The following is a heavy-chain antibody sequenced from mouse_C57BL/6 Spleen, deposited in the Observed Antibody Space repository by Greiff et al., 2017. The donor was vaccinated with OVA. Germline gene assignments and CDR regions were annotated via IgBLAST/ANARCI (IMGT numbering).Heavy chain of an antibody. CDR3: ASAITTASQAWFAY. CDR1: GYNFTSYW. D-gene: IGHD1-2*01. J-gene: IGHJ3*01. CDR2: INPSSGYT. Sequence: QVQLQQSGAELAKPGASVKLSCKASGYNFTSYWMHWVKQRPGQGLEWIGDINPSSGYTKYNQKFKDKATLTADRSSSTAYMQLSSLTYEDSAVYYCASAITTASQAWFAYWGQGTLVTVSA. V-gene: IGHV1-7*01.